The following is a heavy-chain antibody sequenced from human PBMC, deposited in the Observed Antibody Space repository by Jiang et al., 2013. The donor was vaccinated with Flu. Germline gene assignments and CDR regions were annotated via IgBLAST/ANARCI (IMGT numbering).Heavy chain of an antibody. V-gene: IGHV4-4*02. J-gene: IGHJ4*02. Sequence: GLVKPSGTLSLTCAVSGGSISSSNWWSWVRQPPGRGWSGLGKSIIWEHLLQPSLKSRFTMSRDTSRNQFSLNLSSVTAADTAVYYCARLPGLGHYFDHWGQGALVTVSS. CDR2: SIIWEH. CDR1: GGSISSSNW. D-gene: IGHD3-16*01. CDR3: ARLPGLGHYFDH.